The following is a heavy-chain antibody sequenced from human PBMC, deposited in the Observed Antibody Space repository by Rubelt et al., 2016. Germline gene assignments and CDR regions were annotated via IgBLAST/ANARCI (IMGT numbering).Heavy chain of an antibody. Sequence: QVQLQESGPGLVKPSDTLSLTCTVSGGSISRYYWSWIRQPAGKALEWIWRIYTSGNTNYNPYLTSRGPRAGKRSKNKFSLKLSSGNAACTAVYYCARGDCSSTSGYTFDPWGQGTLVTVSS. CDR1: GGSISRYY. CDR2: IYTSGNT. D-gene: IGHD2-2*02. V-gene: IGHV4-4*07. J-gene: IGHJ5*02. CDR3: ARGDCSSTSGYTFDP.